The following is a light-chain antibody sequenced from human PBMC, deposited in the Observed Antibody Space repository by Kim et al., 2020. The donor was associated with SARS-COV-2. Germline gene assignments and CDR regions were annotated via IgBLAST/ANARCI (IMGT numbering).Light chain of an antibody. CDR2: EVS. Sequence: QSSTISCTGTSSYVGSYNLVSWYQQHPGKAPKLMIYEVSKRPSGVSNRFSGSKSGNTASLTISGLQAEDEADYYCCSYAGSSTSVVFGGGTQLTVL. CDR3: CSYAGSSTSVV. CDR1: SSYVGSYNL. V-gene: IGLV2-23*02. J-gene: IGLJ2*01.